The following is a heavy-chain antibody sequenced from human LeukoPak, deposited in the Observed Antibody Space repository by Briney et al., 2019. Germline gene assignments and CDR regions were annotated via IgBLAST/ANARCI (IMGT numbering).Heavy chain of an antibody. Sequence: KTSETLSLNGAVSGGSILSTNWWSWVRQPPGKGLEWIGEVHLSGASNYNPSLKSRVSMSIDKSRNHLSLELTSVTAADTAIYYCARESGAFSPFGFWGQGTLVTVSS. CDR2: VHLSGAS. J-gene: IGHJ4*02. V-gene: IGHV4-4*02. CDR1: GGSILSTNW. CDR3: ARESGAFSPFGF. D-gene: IGHD1-26*01.